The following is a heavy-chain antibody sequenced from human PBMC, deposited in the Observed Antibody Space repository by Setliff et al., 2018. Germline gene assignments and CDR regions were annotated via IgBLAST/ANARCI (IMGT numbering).Heavy chain of an antibody. Sequence: SEALSLTCTVSGGSISSSSYYWGWIRQSPGKGLEWIGTSESTYNNPSFKSRLTISVDTSKNQFSLKLSSVTAADTAVYYCARLTTLTTWFELGAFDIWGQGTMVTVSS. J-gene: IGHJ3*02. CDR3: ARLTTLTTWFELGAFDI. D-gene: IGHD4-17*01. CDR1: GGSISSSSYY. CDR2: SEST. V-gene: IGHV4-39*01.